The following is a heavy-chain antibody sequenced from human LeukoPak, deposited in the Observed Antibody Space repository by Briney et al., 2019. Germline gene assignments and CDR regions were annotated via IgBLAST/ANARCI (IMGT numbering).Heavy chain of an antibody. V-gene: IGHV5-51*01. CDR2: IYPGDSDT. CDR1: GYSFTFYW. D-gene: IGHD3-10*01. CDR3: ARGPYLGSGWNWFDP. J-gene: IGHJ5*02. Sequence: GESLKISCKGSGYSFTFYWIGWVRQMPGKGLEWMGIIYPGDSDTRYSPSFQGQVTISADKSISTAYLQWSSLKASDTAMYYCARGPYLGSGWNWFDPWGQGTLVTVSS.